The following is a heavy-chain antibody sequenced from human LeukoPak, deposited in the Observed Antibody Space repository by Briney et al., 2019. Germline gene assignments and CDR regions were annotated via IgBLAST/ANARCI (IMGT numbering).Heavy chain of an antibody. Sequence: SETLSLTCTVSGGSISSSSYYWGWIRQPPGKGLEWIGSIYYSGSTYYNPSLKSRVTISVDTSKNQFSLKLSSVTAADTAVYYCARHGRYCSSTSCYRRFSWFDPWGQGTPVTVSS. CDR3: ARHGRYCSSTSCYRRFSWFDP. CDR2: IYYSGST. V-gene: IGHV4-39*01. J-gene: IGHJ5*02. CDR1: GGSISSSSYY. D-gene: IGHD2-2*02.